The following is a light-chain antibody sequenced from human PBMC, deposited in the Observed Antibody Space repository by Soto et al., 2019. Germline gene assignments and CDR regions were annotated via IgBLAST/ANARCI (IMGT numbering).Light chain of an antibody. CDR1: QSVSSY. CDR2: DAS. J-gene: IGKJ5*01. Sequence: EIVLTQSPATLSLSPGERATLSCRASQSVSSYLAWYQQKPGQAPRLLIYDASNRATGIPARFSGSGSGTDLTLTISSLEPEDFAVYYCHQRSNWPITFGQGTRLEIK. CDR3: HQRSNWPIT. V-gene: IGKV3-11*01.